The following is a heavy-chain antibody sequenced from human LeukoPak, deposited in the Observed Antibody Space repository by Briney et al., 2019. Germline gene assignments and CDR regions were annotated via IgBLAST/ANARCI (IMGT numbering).Heavy chain of an antibody. CDR3: AAVANNWNYKGAAFHI. D-gene: IGHD1-7*01. V-gene: IGHV1-58*01. CDR1: GFTFISSA. J-gene: IGHJ3*02. CDR2: IVVDSGNT. Sequence: GASVKVSCKASGFTFISSAVQWVRQARGQRLEWIGWIVVDSGNTNYAQKFQERVTITRDKSTSTAYMELSSLRSEDTAVYYCAAVANNWNYKGAAFHIWGQGTMVTVSS.